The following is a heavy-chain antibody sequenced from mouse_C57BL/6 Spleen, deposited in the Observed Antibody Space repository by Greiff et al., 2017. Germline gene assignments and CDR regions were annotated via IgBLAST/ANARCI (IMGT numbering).Heavy chain of an antibody. CDR1: GYTFTSYW. Sequence: VQLQQPGAELVKPGASVKLSCKASGYTFTSYWMQWVKQRPGQGLEWIGEIDPSDSYTNYNQKFKGKATLTVDPSSSTAYMQLSSLTSEDSAVYYCARNDGNYVDWFAYWGQGTLVTVSA. CDR2: IDPSDSYT. CDR3: ARNDGNYVDWFAY. V-gene: IGHV1-50*01. J-gene: IGHJ3*01. D-gene: IGHD2-1*01.